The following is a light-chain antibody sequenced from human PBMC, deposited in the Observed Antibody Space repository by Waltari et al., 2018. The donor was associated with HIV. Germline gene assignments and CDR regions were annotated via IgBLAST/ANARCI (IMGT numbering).Light chain of an antibody. CDR1: SSNIGAGYD. CDR2: GNS. CDR3: QSYDSSLSGSV. J-gene: IGLJ2*01. V-gene: IGLV1-40*01. Sequence: QSVLTQPPSVSGAPGQRVTISCTGSSSNIGAGYDVHWYQQLPGTAPKLLIYGNSNRPSGVPDRCSGYKSGTSASLAITGLQAEDESDDYCQSYDSSLSGSVFGGGTKLTVL.